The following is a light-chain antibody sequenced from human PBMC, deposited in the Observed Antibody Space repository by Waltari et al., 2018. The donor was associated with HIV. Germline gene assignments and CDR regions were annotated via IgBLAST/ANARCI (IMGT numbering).Light chain of an antibody. V-gene: IGLV2-8*01. Sequence: QSALTQPSSAPGSPGQSVTISCTGTTSDVGGYNYASWYQHHPGKAPKIMFYEVSKRPSGVPDRFSGSKSGSTASLTFSGLQAEDEAYYYCSSYAGSNNRWVFGGGTKLTAL. CDR3: SSYAGSNNRWV. CDR2: EVS. CDR1: TSDVGGYNY. J-gene: IGLJ3*02.